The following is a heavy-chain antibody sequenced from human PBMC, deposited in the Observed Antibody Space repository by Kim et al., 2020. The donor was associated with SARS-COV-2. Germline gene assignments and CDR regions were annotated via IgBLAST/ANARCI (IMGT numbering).Heavy chain of an antibody. CDR2: IYYSGST. J-gene: IGHJ6*02. V-gene: IGHV4-59*13. CDR3: ARAGGGDYYYGMDV. CDR1: GGSISSYY. D-gene: IGHD1-26*01. Sequence: SETLSLTCTVSGGSISSYYWSWIRQPPGKGLEWIGYIYYSGSTNYNPSLKSRVTISVDTSKNQFSLKLSSVTAADTAVYYCARAGGGDYYYGMDVWGQGTTVTVSS.